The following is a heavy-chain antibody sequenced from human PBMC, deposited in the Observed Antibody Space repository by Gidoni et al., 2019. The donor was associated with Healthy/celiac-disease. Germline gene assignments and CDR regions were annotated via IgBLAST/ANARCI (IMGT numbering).Heavy chain of an antibody. CDR2: ISGSGGST. D-gene: IGHD3-3*01. Sequence: EVQLLESGGGLVQPGGSLRLSCAASGVTFSRYAMSWVRQAPGKGLEWVSAISGSGGSTYYADSVKGRFTISRDNSKNTLYLQMNSLRAEDTAVYYCAKDLDFWSGYYRDYYGMDVWGKGTTVTVSS. V-gene: IGHV3-23*01. J-gene: IGHJ6*04. CDR3: AKDLDFWSGYYRDYYGMDV. CDR1: GVTFSRYA.